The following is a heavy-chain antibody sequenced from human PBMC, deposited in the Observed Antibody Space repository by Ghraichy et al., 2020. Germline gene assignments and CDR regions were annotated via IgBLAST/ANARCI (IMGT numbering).Heavy chain of an antibody. CDR1: GGSISSSSYY. CDR3: ARHALAARAFDY. D-gene: IGHD6-6*01. CDR2: IYYSGST. J-gene: IGHJ4*02. Sequence: SQTLSLTCTVSGGSISSSSYYWGWIRQPPGKGLEWIGSIYYSGSTYYNPSLKSRVTISVDTSKNQFSLKLSSVTAADTAVYYCARHALAARAFDYWGQGTLVTVSS. V-gene: IGHV4-39*01.